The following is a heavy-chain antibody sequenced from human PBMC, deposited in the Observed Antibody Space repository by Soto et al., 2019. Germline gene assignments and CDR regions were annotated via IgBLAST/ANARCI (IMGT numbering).Heavy chain of an antibody. CDR3: ARGSTVYNTEFLWYFDL. J-gene: IGHJ2*01. D-gene: IGHD1-1*01. CDR1: GFTFSSYS. CDR2: ISSSSYI. Sequence: GGSLRLSCAASGFTFSSYSMNWVRQAPGKGLEWVSSISSSSYIYYADSVKGRFTISRDNAKNSLYLQMNSLRAEDTAVYYCARGSTVYNTEFLWYFDLWGRGTLVTVSS. V-gene: IGHV3-21*01.